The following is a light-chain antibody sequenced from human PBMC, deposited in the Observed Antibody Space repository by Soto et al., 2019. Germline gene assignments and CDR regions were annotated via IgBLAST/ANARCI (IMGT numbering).Light chain of an antibody. CDR3: TSYTSSSTVV. Sequence: QSVLTQPASVSGSPGQSITISCTGTSSDGGGYNYVSWYQQHPGKAPKLMIYEVSNRPSGVSNRFSGSKSGNTASLTISGLQAEDEADYYCTSYTSSSTVVFGGRTKLTVL. CDR2: EVS. CDR1: SSDGGGYNY. V-gene: IGLV2-14*01. J-gene: IGLJ2*01.